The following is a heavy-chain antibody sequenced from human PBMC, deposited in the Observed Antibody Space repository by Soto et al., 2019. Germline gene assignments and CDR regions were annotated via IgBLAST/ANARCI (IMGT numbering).Heavy chain of an antibody. CDR2: IYYSGST. J-gene: IGHJ4*02. V-gene: IGHV4-61*01. CDR1: GGSINNGYYY. Sequence: PSETLSLTCTVSGGSINNGYYYWSWIRQHPGEGLEWIGYIYYSGSTNYNPSLKSRVTISVDTSKNQFSLKLSSVTAADTAVYYCARLAAAGNSDYWGQGTLVTVSS. CDR3: ARLAAAGNSDY. D-gene: IGHD6-13*01.